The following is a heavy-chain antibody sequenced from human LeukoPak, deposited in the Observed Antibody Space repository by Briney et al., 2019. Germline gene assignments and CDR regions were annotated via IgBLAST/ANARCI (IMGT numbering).Heavy chain of an antibody. J-gene: IGHJ4*02. V-gene: IGHV4-34*01. D-gene: IGHD3-22*01. CDR2: INHSGST. Sequence: SETLSLTCAVYGGSFSGYYWSWIRQPPGKGLEWIGEINHSGSTNYNPSLKSRVTISVDTSKNQFSLKLSSVTAADTAGYYCARVAGRNDIDYWGQGTLVTVPS. CDR1: GGSFSGYY. CDR3: ARVAGRNDIDY.